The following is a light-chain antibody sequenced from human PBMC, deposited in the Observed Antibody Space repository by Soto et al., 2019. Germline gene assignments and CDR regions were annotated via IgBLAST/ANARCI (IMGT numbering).Light chain of an antibody. V-gene: IGLV4-69*01. CDR1: DGHSNYP. CDR3: QTWAGGLV. J-gene: IGLJ2*01. Sequence: QSVLTQSPSASASLGASVNLTCILGDGHSNYPIAWHQQQPEKGPRYLMKLNSDGSHIKGDGIPDRFSGSSSGAERYLSISSLQSEDEADYYCQTWAGGLVFGGGTKVTVL. CDR2: LNSDGSH.